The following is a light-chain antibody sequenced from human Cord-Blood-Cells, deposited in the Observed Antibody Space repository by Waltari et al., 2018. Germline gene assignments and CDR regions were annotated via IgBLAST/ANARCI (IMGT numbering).Light chain of an antibody. CDR2: DVS. Sequence: QSALTQPRSVSGSPGQSVTISCTGTSSDVGGYNYVSWYQQHPGKAPKLMFYDVSKRPSGFPVLFSGSKSGNTASLTISGLQAEDEADYFCCSYAGSYTFFGTGTKVTVL. J-gene: IGLJ1*01. V-gene: IGLV2-11*01. CDR1: SSDVGGYNY. CDR3: CSYAGSYTF.